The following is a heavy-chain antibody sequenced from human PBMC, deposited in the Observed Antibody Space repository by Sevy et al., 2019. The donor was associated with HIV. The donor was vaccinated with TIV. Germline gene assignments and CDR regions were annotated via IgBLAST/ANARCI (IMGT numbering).Heavy chain of an antibody. CDR3: AKGGGGHYDPDEIAYYFYYYNMDV. CDR2: ISGSGTRT. D-gene: IGHD3-22*01. J-gene: IGHJ6*03. CDR1: GFSFDSYG. V-gene: IGHV3-23*01. Sequence: GGSLRLSCAVSGFSFDSYGMTWVRQAPGKGLEWVSAISGSGTRTYYEDSVKGRLIISRDNSKNTVDLQMNSLRAEVKAIYYCAKGGGGHYDPDEIAYYFYYYNMDVWGKGTTVTVSS.